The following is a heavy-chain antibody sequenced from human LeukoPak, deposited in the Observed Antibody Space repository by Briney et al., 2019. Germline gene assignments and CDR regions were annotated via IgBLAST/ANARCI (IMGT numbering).Heavy chain of an antibody. CDR1: GFTFSSYT. J-gene: IGHJ4*02. CDR3: VKEARYCNGGSCYAVLDY. D-gene: IGHD2-15*01. V-gene: IGHV3-23*01. Sequence: GGSLRLSCAASGFTFSSYTMSCVRQAPGKGLEGVSAVSGSGGTTYYTDSVKGRFTISRDNSKNTLYLQMNSLRVEDTAVYYCVKEARYCNGGSCYAVLDYWGQGTLVTVSS. CDR2: VSGSGGTT.